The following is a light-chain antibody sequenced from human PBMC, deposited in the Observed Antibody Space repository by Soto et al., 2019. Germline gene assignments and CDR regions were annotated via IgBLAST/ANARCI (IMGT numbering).Light chain of an antibody. J-gene: IGKJ1*01. CDR3: QKYRSYPWT. Sequence: DIPMTQSPSTLSASEGDRVTITCRASQSVSAWLAWYQQKPGKAPKLLIYKASTLESGVPFRFSGSGYGAEFTLTISGLQPDDLATYYCQKYRSYPWTFGQGTKVEIK. CDR2: KAS. CDR1: QSVSAW. V-gene: IGKV1-5*03.